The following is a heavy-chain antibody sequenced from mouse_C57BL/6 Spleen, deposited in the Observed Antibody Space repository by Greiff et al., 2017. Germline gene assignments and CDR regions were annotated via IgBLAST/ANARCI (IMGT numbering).Heavy chain of an antibody. V-gene: IGHV1-80*01. CDR1: GYAFSSYW. CDR3: AGSSSYEGAWFAY. D-gene: IGHD1-1*01. CDR2: IYPGDGET. Sequence: VQRVESGAELVKPGASVKISCKASGYAFSSYWMNWVKQRPGKGLEWIGQIYPGDGETNYNGKFKGKATLTADKSSSTAYMQLSSLTSEDSAVYFCAGSSSYEGAWFAYWGQGTLVTVSA. J-gene: IGHJ3*01.